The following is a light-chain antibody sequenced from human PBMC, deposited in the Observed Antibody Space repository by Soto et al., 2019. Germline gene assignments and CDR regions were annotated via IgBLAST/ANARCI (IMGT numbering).Light chain of an antibody. CDR2: DNN. CDR3: QSYDSSLSAPYV. J-gene: IGLJ1*01. Sequence: QSALTQPPSVSGAPGQRVTISCAGSSSNIGAGYNVHWYQHLPGTAPKLLIYDNNNRPSGVPDRFSGSKSGTSASLAITGLQAEDEADYYCQSYDSSLSAPYVFGTGTQLTVL. CDR1: SSNIGAGYN. V-gene: IGLV1-40*01.